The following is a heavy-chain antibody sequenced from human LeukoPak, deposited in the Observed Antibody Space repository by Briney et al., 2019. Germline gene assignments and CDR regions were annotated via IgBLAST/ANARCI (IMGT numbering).Heavy chain of an antibody. CDR1: GFTFSSYE. Sequence: PGGSLRLSRAASGFTFSSYEMNWVRQAPGKGLEWVSYISSSGSTIYYADSVKGRFTISRDNAKNTLNLQMNSLRAEDTAVYYCATLDYFDSSTYGDYWGQGTLVTVSS. D-gene: IGHD3-22*01. J-gene: IGHJ4*02. V-gene: IGHV3-48*03. CDR2: ISSSGSTI. CDR3: ATLDYFDSSTYGDY.